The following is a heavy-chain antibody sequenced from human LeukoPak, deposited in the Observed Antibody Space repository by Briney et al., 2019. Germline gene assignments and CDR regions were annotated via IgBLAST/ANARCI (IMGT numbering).Heavy chain of an antibody. D-gene: IGHD2-2*01. CDR1: GFTFSSYW. J-gene: IGHJ4*02. CDR3: ARGGPSLIVVVPAADDY. CDR2: IKQDGSEK. V-gene: IGHV3-7*01. Sequence: GGSLRLSCAASGFTFSSYWMNWVRQAPGKGLEWVASIKQDGSEKYYVDSLKGRFTISRDNAKNSLYLQMNSLRAEDTAVYYCARGGPSLIVVVPAADDYWGQGTLVTVSS.